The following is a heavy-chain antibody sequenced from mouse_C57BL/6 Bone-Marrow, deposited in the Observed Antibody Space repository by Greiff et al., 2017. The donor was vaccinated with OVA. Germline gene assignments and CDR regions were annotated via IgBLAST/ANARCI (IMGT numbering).Heavy chain of an antibody. CDR2: IYPRSGNT. Sequence: QVQLKESGAELARPGASVKLSCKASGYTFTSYGISWVKQSTGQGLEWIGEIYPRSGNTYYNEKFKGKATLTADKSSSTAYMELRSLTSEDSAVYFCARGYGSSPYYFDYWGQGTTLTVSS. CDR1: GYTFTSYG. D-gene: IGHD1-1*01. CDR3: ARGYGSSPYYFDY. J-gene: IGHJ2*01. V-gene: IGHV1-81*01.